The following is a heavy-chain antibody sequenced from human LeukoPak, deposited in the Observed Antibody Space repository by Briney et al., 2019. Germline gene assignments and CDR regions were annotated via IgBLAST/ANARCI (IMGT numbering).Heavy chain of an antibody. CDR3: ARDDLYYGDYDYYGMDV. J-gene: IGHJ6*02. V-gene: IGHV3-53*01. D-gene: IGHD4-17*01. CDR1: GFTVSSNY. CDR2: IYSGGST. Sequence: GGSLRLSCAASGFTVSSNYMSWVRQAPGKGLEWVSVIYSGGSTYYADSVKGRFTISRDNSKNTLYLQMNSLRAEDTAVYYCARDDLYYGDYDYYGMDVWGQGTTVTVSS.